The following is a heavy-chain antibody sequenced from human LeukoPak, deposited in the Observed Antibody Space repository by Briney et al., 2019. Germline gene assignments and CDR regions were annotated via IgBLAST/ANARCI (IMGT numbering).Heavy chain of an antibody. CDR1: GFTFSSYG. V-gene: IGHV3-30*03. CDR3: AREPREKWEPPMDV. Sequence: GRSLRLSCAASGFTFSSYGMHWVRQAPGKGLEGGAVISYDGSNKYYADSVKGRFTISRDNSKNTLYLQMNSLRAEDTAVYYCAREPREKWEPPMDVWGKGTTVTVSS. CDR2: ISYDGSNK. D-gene: IGHD1-26*01. J-gene: IGHJ6*03.